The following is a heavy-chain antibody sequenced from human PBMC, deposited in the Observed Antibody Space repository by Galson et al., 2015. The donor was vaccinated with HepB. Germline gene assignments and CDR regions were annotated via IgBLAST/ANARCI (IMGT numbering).Heavy chain of an antibody. CDR2: ISGRGDTT. CDR3: ARRAAEQHLVLLEYFQH. V-gene: IGHV3-23*01. J-gene: IGHJ1*01. Sequence: SLRLSCAASGFTFDSFSMSWVSQAPGKGLEWVSGISGRGDTTYYADSVKGRFTISRDNSKNTLYLQMNSLSVEDTAVYYCARRAAEQHLVLLEYFQHWGQGTLVTVSS. CDR1: GFTFDSFS. D-gene: IGHD6-13*01.